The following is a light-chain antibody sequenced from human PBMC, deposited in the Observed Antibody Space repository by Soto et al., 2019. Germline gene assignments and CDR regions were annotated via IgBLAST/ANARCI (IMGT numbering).Light chain of an antibody. CDR2: DVD. J-gene: IGLJ2*01. CDR1: TSDVGGYNY. CDR3: SSYVGSNFHVL. V-gene: IGLV2-8*01. Sequence: QSVLTQPPSASGSPGQSVTISCTGTTSDVGGYNYVSWYQQHPGKAPKLLVYDVDKRPSGVPDRFSGSKSGNTASLTVSGLQDEDEADYYCSSYVGSNFHVLFGGGTKLTVL.